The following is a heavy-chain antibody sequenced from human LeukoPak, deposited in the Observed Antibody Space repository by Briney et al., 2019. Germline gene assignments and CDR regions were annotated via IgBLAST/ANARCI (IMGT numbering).Heavy chain of an antibody. Sequence: SETLSLTCTVSGGSISSYYWSWIRQPPGKGLGWIGYIYTSGSTNYNPSLKSRVTISIDTSKNKLSLKLSSVIAADTAVYYCARHPRIGDGYNLDYYYYMDVWGKGTTVTVSS. D-gene: IGHD5-24*01. CDR1: GGSISSYY. CDR2: IYTSGST. J-gene: IGHJ6*03. V-gene: IGHV4-4*08. CDR3: ARHPRIGDGYNLDYYYYMDV.